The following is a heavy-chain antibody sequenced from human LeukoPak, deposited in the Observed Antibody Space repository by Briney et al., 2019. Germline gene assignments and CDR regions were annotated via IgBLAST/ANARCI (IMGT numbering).Heavy chain of an antibody. J-gene: IGHJ4*02. V-gene: IGHV3-23*01. CDR2: ISGSGGST. CDR1: GFTFSSYA. CDR3: ARDLGNLRDY. D-gene: IGHD2/OR15-2a*01. Sequence: PGGSLRLSCAASGFTFSSYAMSWVRQAPGKGLEWVSAISGSGGSTYYADSVKGRFTISRDNAKNTLYLQMNSLRAEDTAVYYCARDLGNLRDYWGQGTLVTVSS.